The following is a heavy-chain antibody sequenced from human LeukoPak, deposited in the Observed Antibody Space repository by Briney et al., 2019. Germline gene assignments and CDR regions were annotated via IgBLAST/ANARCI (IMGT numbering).Heavy chain of an antibody. J-gene: IGHJ4*02. D-gene: IGHD3-10*01. Sequence: SETLSLTCAVYGGSFSGYYWSWIRQPPGKGLEWIGEINHSGSTNYNPSLKSRVTISVDTSKNQFSLKLSSVTAADTAVYYCARDSGAPEDYWGQGTLVTVSS. V-gene: IGHV4-34*01. CDR1: GGSFSGYY. CDR2: INHSGST. CDR3: ARDSGAPEDY.